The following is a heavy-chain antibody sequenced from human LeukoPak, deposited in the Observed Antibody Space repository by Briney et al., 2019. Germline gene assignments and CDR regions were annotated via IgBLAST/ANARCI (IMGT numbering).Heavy chain of an antibody. J-gene: IGHJ1*01. CDR1: GFTFSNAW. Sequence: TGGSLRLSCAASGFTFSNAWMSWVRQAPGKGLEWVGRIKSKTDGGTTDYAAPVKGRFTISRDDSKNTLYLQMNSLRAEDTAVYYCAKDSIAVAGTYQHWGQGTLVTVSS. CDR3: AKDSIAVAGTYQH. D-gene: IGHD6-19*01. CDR2: IKSKTDGGTT. V-gene: IGHV3-15*01.